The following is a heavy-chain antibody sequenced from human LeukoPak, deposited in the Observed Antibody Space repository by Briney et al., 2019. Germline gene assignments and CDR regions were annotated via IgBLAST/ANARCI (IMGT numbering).Heavy chain of an antibody. V-gene: IGHV3-74*01. J-gene: IGHJ5*02. CDR1: KFRFSSYW. CDR2: INSDGSRT. CDR3: ARVLTGSWDWFDP. Sequence: GSLRLSCAASKFRFSSYWMHWVRQAPGKGLVWVSRINSDGSRTNYADSVKGRFTISRDNAKNTLYLQMSSLRAEDTAVYYCARVLTGSWDWFDPWGQGTLVTVSS. D-gene: IGHD2-8*02.